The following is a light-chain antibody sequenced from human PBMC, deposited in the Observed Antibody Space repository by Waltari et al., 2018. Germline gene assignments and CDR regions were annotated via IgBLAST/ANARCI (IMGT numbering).Light chain of an antibody. V-gene: IGKV3-11*01. Sequence: EIVLTQSPATLSLSPGERATLSCWASQSVSSYLAWYQQKPGQAPRLLIYDASNRATGIPARFSGSGSGTDFTLTISSLEPEDFAVYYCQQRSNWPPGGLTFGGGTKVEIK. J-gene: IGKJ4*01. CDR2: DAS. CDR1: QSVSSY. CDR3: QQRSNWPPGGLT.